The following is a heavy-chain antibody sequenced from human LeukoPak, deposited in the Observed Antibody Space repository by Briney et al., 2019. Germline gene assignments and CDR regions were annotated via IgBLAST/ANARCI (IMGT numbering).Heavy chain of an antibody. CDR3: ARVGKNSGAGSSFDY. V-gene: IGHV4-59*01. J-gene: IGHJ4*02. CDR2: IYYSGST. D-gene: IGHD3-10*01. Sequence: SETLSLTCNVSGGSISSYYWSWIRQPPGKGLEWIGYIYYSGSTNYNPSPKSRVTISVDTSKNQFSLKLSSVTAADTAVYYCARVGKNSGAGSSFDYWGQGTLVTVSS. CDR1: GGSISSYY.